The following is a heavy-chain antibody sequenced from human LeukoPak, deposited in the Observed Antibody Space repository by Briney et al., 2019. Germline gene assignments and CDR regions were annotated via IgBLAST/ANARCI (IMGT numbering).Heavy chain of an antibody. V-gene: IGHV4-38-2*02. CDR2: IYHSGST. J-gene: IGHJ5*02. CDR3: ARTPRPQWLVLGWFDP. Sequence: SETLSLTCTVSGYSINSEYYWGWIRQPPGKGLEWIGSIYHSGSTYYNPSLKSRVTISLDTSKNQFSLKLSSVTAADTAVYYCARTPRPQWLVLGWFDPWGQGTLVTVSS. D-gene: IGHD6-19*01. CDR1: GYSINSEYY.